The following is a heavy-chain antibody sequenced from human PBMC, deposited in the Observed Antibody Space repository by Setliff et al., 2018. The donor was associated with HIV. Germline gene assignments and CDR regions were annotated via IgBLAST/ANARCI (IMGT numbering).Heavy chain of an antibody. CDR2: IYSTGHT. CDR3: ARDRALRFSKSPSFNYFDV. D-gene: IGHD3-10*01. CDR1: SYSITDGNY. Sequence: PSETLSLTCLVFSYSITDGNYWGWIRQSPGKGLEWIGSIYSTGHTYYNPSHKSRLTMSVDTAKNRFSLKLISVTAADTAVYYCARDRALRFSKSPSFNYFDVWGQGALVTVSS. V-gene: IGHV4-38-2*02. J-gene: IGHJ4*02.